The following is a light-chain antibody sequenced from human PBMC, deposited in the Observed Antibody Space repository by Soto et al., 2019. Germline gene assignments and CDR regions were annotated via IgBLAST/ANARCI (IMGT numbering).Light chain of an antibody. CDR3: FSYTTSSTLV. J-gene: IGLJ3*02. CDR2: EVS. CDR1: SSDVGGYNY. Sequence: QSALTQPASVPGSPGQSITISCTGTSSDVGGYNYVSWYQQHPAKAPKLMIYEVSNRPSGVSHRFSGSKSGNTASLTISGLQAEDEADYYCFSYTTSSTLVFGGGTKVTVL. V-gene: IGLV2-14*01.